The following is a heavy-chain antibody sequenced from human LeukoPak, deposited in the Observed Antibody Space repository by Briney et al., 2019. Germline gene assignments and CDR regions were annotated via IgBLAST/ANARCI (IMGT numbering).Heavy chain of an antibody. CDR1: GFTFSSYG. J-gene: IGHJ4*02. D-gene: IGHD2-2*01. CDR3: AKDHISLAGIAQCSSTSCLFDY. V-gene: IGHV3-30*02. CDR2: IRYDASNK. Sequence: PGESLKISCAASGFTFSSYGMHWVRQAPGKGLEWVAFIRYDASNKYYADSVKGRFTISRDNSKNALYLQMNSLRAEDTAVYYCAKDHISLAGIAQCSSTSCLFDYWGQGTLVTVSS.